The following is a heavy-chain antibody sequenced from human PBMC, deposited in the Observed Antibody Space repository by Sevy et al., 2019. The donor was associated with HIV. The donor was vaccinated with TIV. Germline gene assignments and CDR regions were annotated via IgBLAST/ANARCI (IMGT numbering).Heavy chain of an antibody. V-gene: IGHV3-30*02. Sequence: GGSLRLSCAASGFTITKYGMHWVRQAPGKGLEWVELLPHDGSNQYYADSVEGRFTVSRDISKNTLYLQMNSLRTGDTAVYFCTKDGSYWGSWDWGQGTLVTVSS. D-gene: IGHD3-10*01. CDR1: GFTITKYG. CDR2: LPHDGSNQ. J-gene: IGHJ4*02. CDR3: TKDGSYWGSWD.